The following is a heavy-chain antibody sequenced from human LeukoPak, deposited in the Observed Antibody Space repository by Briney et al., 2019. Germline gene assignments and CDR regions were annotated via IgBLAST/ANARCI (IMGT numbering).Heavy chain of an antibody. CDR1: GYTFTGYY. J-gene: IGHJ4*02. V-gene: IGHV1-2*02. D-gene: IGHD2-2*01. CDR3: ARGIVVVPAAPGHFDY. Sequence: ASVKVSCKASGYTFTGYYMHWVRQAPGQGLEWMGWINPNSGGTNYAQKFQGRVTMTRDTSISTAYMELSRLRSDDTAVYYCARGIVVVPAAPGHFDYWGQGTLVTVSS. CDR2: INPNSGGT.